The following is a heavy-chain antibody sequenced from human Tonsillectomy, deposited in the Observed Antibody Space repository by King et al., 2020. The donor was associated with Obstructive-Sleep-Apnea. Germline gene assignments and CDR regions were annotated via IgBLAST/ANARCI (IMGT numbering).Heavy chain of an antibody. CDR1: GYSIRTGYY. CDR3: ARVVPVAKVDY. CDR2: IFHSGHT. D-gene: IGHD2-2*01. Sequence: QLQESGPGLVKPSETLSLTCTVSGYSIRTGYYWGWIRQPPGKGLEWIGNIFHSGHTYYSPSLKTRVTISVDTSKNQISLKLRSVTAADTAVYYCARVVPVAKVDYWGQGTLATVSS. V-gene: IGHV4-38-2*02. J-gene: IGHJ4*02.